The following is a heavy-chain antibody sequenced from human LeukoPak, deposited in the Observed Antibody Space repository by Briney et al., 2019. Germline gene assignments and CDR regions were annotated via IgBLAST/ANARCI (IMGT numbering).Heavy chain of an antibody. CDR1: GSSISSSSYY. Sequence: SETLSLTCTVSGSSISSSSYYWGWIRQPPGKGLEWIGSIYYSGSTYYNPSLKSRVTISVDTSKNQFSLKLSSVTAADTAVYYCATHTSASMLTDYWGQGTLVTVSS. D-gene: IGHD3-16*01. J-gene: IGHJ4*02. V-gene: IGHV4-39*01. CDR3: ATHTSASMLTDY. CDR2: IYYSGST.